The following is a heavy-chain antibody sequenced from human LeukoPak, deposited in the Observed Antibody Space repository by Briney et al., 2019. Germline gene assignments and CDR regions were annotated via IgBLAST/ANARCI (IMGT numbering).Heavy chain of an antibody. CDR1: GVSTSSSY. CDR3: ARHRFASPLDS. J-gene: IGHJ4*02. Sequence: PSETLSLTCNVFGVSTSSSYWSWIRQPPGKGLEWIGYIFHTGDSNHNPSLKRRVSISLDTSRDQITLRLTSVTAADTAVYYCARHRFASPLDSWGQGTLVTVSS. D-gene: IGHD2-21*01. CDR2: IFHTGDS. V-gene: IGHV4-59*08.